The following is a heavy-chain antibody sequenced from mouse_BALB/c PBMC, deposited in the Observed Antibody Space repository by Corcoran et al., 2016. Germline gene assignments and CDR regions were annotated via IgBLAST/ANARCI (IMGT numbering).Heavy chain of an antibody. J-gene: IGHJ1*01. CDR2: SNSDGSAI. D-gene: IGHD1-1*01. V-gene: IGHV11-2*02. CDR1: GFTFSGFW. Sequence: EVQLLETGGGLVQRGGSRGLSCEGSGFTFSGFWMSWVRQTPGKTLEWIGDSNSDGSAINYAPSIKDRFTIFRDNDKSTLYLQMSNVRSEDTATYFCMRYGSSWFFDVWGAGTTVTVSS. CDR3: MRYGSSWFFDV.